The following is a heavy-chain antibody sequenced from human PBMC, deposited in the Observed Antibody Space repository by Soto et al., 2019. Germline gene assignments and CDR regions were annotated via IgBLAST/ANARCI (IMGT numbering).Heavy chain of an antibody. Sequence: EVQLVESGGGLVQPGGSLRLSCAASGFSFSTYSMNWVRQAPGKGLEWVSYISSSSSTIYHADSVKGRFTISRDNAKNSLYLQMNSLRAEDTAVYYCARARVSGNYYHDAFDIWGQGTMVTVSS. J-gene: IGHJ3*02. CDR2: ISSSSSTI. CDR1: GFSFSTYS. D-gene: IGHD3-10*01. V-gene: IGHV3-48*01. CDR3: ARARVSGNYYHDAFDI.